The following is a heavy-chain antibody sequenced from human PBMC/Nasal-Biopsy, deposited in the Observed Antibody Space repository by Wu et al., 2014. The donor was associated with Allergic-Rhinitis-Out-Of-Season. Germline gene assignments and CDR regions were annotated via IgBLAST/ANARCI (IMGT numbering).Heavy chain of an antibody. Sequence: VKVSCKASGYIFNNYGIIWVRQAPGQGLEWMGWISVYSGNTNYAQNLQDRVTLTTDTSTSTAYMELRSLRADDTAVYYCAKSDCAHAGCRRTDYWGQGTLVTVSS. D-gene: IGHD2-8*01. CDR2: ISVYSGNT. V-gene: IGHV1-18*04. J-gene: IGHJ4*02. CDR3: AKSDCAHAGCRRTDY. CDR1: GYIFNNYG.